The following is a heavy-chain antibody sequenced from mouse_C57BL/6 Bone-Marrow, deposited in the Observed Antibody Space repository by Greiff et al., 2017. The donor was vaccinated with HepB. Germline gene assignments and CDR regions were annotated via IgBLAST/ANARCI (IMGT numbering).Heavy chain of an antibody. CDR3: ARRTVVRESYFDY. V-gene: IGHV1-7*01. CDR1: GYTFTSYW. Sequence: VQLQQSGAELAKPGASVKLSCKASGYTFTSYWMHWVKPRPGQGLEWIGYINPSSGYTKYNQKFKDKATLTADKSSSTAYMQLSSLTYEDSAVYYCARRTVVRESYFDYWGQGTTLTVSS. D-gene: IGHD1-1*01. J-gene: IGHJ2*01. CDR2: INPSSGYT.